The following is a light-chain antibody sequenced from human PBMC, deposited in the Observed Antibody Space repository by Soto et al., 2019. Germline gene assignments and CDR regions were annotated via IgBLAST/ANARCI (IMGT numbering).Light chain of an antibody. CDR3: QHRTNWPPLT. CDR2: DAS. Sequence: EIVLTQSPATLSLSPGERATFSCRASQSVSSDLVWYQQKPGQAPRLLIYDASNRATGVPARFSGSGSGTAFTLTISSLEPEDFAVYYCQHRTNWPPLTFGGGTKVEIK. V-gene: IGKV3-11*01. J-gene: IGKJ4*01. CDR1: QSVSSD.